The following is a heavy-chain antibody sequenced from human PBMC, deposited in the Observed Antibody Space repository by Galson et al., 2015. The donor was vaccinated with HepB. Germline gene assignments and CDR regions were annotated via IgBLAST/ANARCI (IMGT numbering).Heavy chain of an antibody. V-gene: IGHV3-48*02. J-gene: IGHJ6*02. D-gene: IGHD1-7*01. CDR1: GFTFSTYN. CDR2: IASSSGTI. CDR3: ARVPIGATGTYSGMAA. Sequence: SLRLSCAASGFTFSTYNMNWVRQAPGRGLEWVSYIASSSGTIYYADSVKGRFTISRDNSKNSLYLQMNSLRDEDTAVYYCARVPIGATGTYSGMAAPGQGTTVPVPS.